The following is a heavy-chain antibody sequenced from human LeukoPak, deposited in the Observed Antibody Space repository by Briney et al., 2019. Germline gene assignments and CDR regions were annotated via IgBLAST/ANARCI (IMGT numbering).Heavy chain of an antibody. D-gene: IGHD2-15*01. J-gene: IGHJ4*02. CDR1: GYTLTELS. Sequence: ASVKVSCKVSGYTLTELSMYWVRQAPGKGLEWMGRFDPEDGETIYAQKFQGRVTMTEDTYTDTAYMELSSLRSEDTALYYCAADSRWWSSFPSLAGGGQGTLVTVSS. CDR3: AADSRWWSSFPSLAG. CDR2: FDPEDGET. V-gene: IGHV1-24*01.